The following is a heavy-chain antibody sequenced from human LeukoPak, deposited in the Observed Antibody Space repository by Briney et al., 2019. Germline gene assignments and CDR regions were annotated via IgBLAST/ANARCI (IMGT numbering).Heavy chain of an antibody. CDR3: ARTIQLGYCSSTSCSMAAFDY. D-gene: IGHD2-2*01. CDR1: GFTFDDYA. Sequence: PGGSLRLSCAASGFTFDDYAMHWVRQAPGKGLEWVSGISWNSGSIGYADSVKGRFTISRDNAKNSLYLQMNSLRAEDTALYYCARTIQLGYCSSTSCSMAAFDYWGQGTLVTVSS. CDR2: ISWNSGSI. J-gene: IGHJ4*02. V-gene: IGHV3-9*01.